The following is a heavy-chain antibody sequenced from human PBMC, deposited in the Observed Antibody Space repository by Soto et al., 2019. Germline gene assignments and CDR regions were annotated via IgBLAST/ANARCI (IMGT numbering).Heavy chain of an antibody. J-gene: IGHJ2*01. CDR2: ISGCGGST. V-gene: IGHV3-23*01. Sequence: EVQLLESGGGLVQPGGSLRLSCAASGFTFSRYAMIWFRRAPGKGLEGVSVISGCGGSTYYADAVKGRCTISRDNSKKTLDLQMNSLRAEDTAVDYCAKRTVGGYFDLWGRGTLVTVSS. CDR3: AKRTVGGYFDL. D-gene: IGHD4-17*01. CDR1: GFTFSRYA.